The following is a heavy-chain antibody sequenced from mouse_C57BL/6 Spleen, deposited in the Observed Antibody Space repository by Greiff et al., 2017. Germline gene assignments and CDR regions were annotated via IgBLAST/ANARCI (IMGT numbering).Heavy chain of an antibody. J-gene: IGHJ3*01. CDR2: IDPETGGT. D-gene: IGHD2-3*01. CDR3: TDYDASAWFAY. CDR1: GYTFTDYE. V-gene: IGHV1-15*01. Sequence: QVQLKQSGAELVRPGASVTLSCKASGYTFTDYEMHWVKQTPVHGLEWIGAIDPETGGTAYNQKFKGKAILTADKSSSTAYMELRSLTSEDSAVYYCTDYDASAWFAYWGQGTLVTVSA.